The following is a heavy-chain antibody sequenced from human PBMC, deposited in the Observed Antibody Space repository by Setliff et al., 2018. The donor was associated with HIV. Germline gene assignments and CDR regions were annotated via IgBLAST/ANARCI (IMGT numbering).Heavy chain of an antibody. Sequence: ASVKVSCKSSAGSFSIFAINWVRQAPGQGLEWMGGMMTIFSTTNYARKFQGRVTITTDESTGTAYMELSNLRSEDTAVYYCATEGAGGSYQRASALDVWGQGTMGTVSS. CDR2: MMTIFSTT. CDR1: AGSFSIFA. J-gene: IGHJ3*01. CDR3: ATEGAGGSYQRASALDV. D-gene: IGHD1-26*01. V-gene: IGHV1-69*05.